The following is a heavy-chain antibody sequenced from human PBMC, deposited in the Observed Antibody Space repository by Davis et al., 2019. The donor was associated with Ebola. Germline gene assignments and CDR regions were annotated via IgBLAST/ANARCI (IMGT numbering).Heavy chain of an antibody. CDR1: GCSTSSSNW. CDR3: ATRFEYSSRGLFDY. J-gene: IGHJ4*02. D-gene: IGHD6-6*01. V-gene: IGHV4-4*02. CDR2: IYPSGST. Sequence: PSETLSPTFAVLGCSTSSSNWCSWVRQPPGTGLEWIGEIYPSGSTNYNPSLKRRVPISVDKSKNQFSLKLSSVTAADTAVYYCATRFEYSSRGLFDYWGQGTLVTVSS.